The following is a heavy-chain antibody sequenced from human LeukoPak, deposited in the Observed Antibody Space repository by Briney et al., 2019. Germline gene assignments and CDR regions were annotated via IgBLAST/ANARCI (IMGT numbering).Heavy chain of an antibody. CDR3: ARVGWDDTFDY. CDR1: GGSISSYY. Sequence: SETLSLTCTASGGSISSYYWSWIRQPPGKGLEWIGYIYYSGSTNYNPSLKSRVTISVDTSKNQFSLKLNSVTAADTAVYYCARVGWDDTFDYWGQGTLVTVSS. V-gene: IGHV4-59*01. CDR2: IYYSGST. J-gene: IGHJ4*02. D-gene: IGHD3-22*01.